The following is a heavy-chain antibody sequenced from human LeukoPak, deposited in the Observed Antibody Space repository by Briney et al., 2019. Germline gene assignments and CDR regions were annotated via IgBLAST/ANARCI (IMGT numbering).Heavy chain of an antibody. CDR1: GGSISSSSYY. CDR3: ASGRSSNWFDP. CDR2: IYYSGST. V-gene: IGHV4-39*07. Sequence: SETLSLTCTVSGGSISSSSYYWGWIRQPPGKGLEWIGSIYYSGSTYYNPSLKSRVTISVDTSKNQFSLKLSSVTAADTAVYYRASGRSSNWFDPWGQGTLVTVSS. J-gene: IGHJ5*02.